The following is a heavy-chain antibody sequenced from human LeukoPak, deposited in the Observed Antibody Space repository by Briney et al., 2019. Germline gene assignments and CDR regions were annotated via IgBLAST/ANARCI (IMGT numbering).Heavy chain of an antibody. CDR1: GFTFSSYA. Sequence: GGSLRLSCAASGFTFSSYAMHWVRQAPGKGLEWVAVISYDGSNKYYADSVKGRFTISRDNSNNMVFLQMDRLRAEDTAVYYCARLWGGNGYSGGSLNLWGQGTLVTVSS. CDR3: ARLWGGNGYSGGSLNL. V-gene: IGHV3-30-3*01. J-gene: IGHJ5*02. D-gene: IGHD3-16*01. CDR2: ISYDGSNK.